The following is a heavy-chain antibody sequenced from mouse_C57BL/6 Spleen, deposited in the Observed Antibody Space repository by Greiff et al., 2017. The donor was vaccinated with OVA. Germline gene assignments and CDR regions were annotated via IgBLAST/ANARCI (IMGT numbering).Heavy chain of an antibody. V-gene: IGHV5-9-1*02. Sequence: EVKLVESGEGLVKPGGSLKLSCAASGFTFSSYAMSWVRQTPEKRLEWVAYISSGGDYIYYADTVKGRFTISRDNARNTLYLQMSSLKSEDTAMYYCTRGYYDYDGFAYWGQGTLVTVSA. CDR2: ISSGGDYI. CDR3: TRGYYDYDGFAY. D-gene: IGHD2-4*01. CDR1: GFTFSSYA. J-gene: IGHJ3*01.